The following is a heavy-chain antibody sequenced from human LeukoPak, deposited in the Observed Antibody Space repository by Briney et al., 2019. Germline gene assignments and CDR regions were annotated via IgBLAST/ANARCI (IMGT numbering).Heavy chain of an antibody. Sequence: PGGSLRLSCAASGFTFSSYAMHWVRQAPGKGLEWVAVISYDGSNKYYADSVKGRFTISRDNSKNTLYLQMNSLRAEDTAVYYCARDGTSGKMAGFDYWGQGTLVTVSS. V-gene: IGHV3-30*04. CDR1: GFTFSSYA. J-gene: IGHJ4*02. CDR2: ISYDGSNK. D-gene: IGHD5-24*01. CDR3: ARDGTSGKMAGFDY.